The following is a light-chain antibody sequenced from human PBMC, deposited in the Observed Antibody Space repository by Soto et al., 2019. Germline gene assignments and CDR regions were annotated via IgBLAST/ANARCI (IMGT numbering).Light chain of an antibody. CDR3: AAWGDSLSGYWV. J-gene: IGLJ3*02. CDR2: RNN. CDR1: NSNIGSKY. Sequence: QPVLTQPPSVSGTPGQRVTISCSGSNSNIGSKYVYWYQQLPGTAPKLLIYRNNERPSGVPDRFSGSKSGTSASLAISGLRSEDEADYYCAAWGDSLSGYWVFGGGTKLTVL. V-gene: IGLV1-47*01.